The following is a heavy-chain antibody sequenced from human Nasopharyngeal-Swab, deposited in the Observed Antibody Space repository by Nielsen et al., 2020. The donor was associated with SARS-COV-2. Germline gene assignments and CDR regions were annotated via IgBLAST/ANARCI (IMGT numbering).Heavy chain of an antibody. V-gene: IGHV3-23*01. D-gene: IGHD3-22*01. CDR1: GFTFSSYA. Sequence: GESLKISCAASGFTFSSYAMSWVRQAPGKGLEWVSAISGSGGSTYYADSVKGRFTISRDNSKNTLYLQMNSLRAEDTAVYYCARDGRDYYDSSGYYPDYWGQGTLVTVSS. CDR2: ISGSGGST. CDR3: ARDGRDYYDSSGYYPDY. J-gene: IGHJ4*02.